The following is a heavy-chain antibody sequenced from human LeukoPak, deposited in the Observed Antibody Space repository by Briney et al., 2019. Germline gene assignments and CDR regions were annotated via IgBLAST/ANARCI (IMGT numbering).Heavy chain of an antibody. D-gene: IGHD4/OR15-4a*01. J-gene: IGHJ4*02. Sequence: PGGSLRLSCAASGFTFSSYSMNWVRQAPGKGLEWVSSIRSSSSYIYYADSVRGRFTISRDNSKNTLYLQMNSLRAEDTAVYYCARRAGAYSHPYDYWGQGTLVTVSS. CDR2: IRSSSSYI. CDR1: GFTFSSYS. V-gene: IGHV3-21*04. CDR3: ARRAGAYSHPYDY.